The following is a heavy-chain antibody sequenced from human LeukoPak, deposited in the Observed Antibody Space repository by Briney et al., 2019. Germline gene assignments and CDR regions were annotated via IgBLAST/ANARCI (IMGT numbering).Heavy chain of an antibody. CDR2: INAGNGNT. J-gene: IGHJ5*02. CDR1: GYTFTSYA. Sequence: SVKVSCKASGYTFTSYAMHWVRQAPGQRLEWMGWINAGNGNTKYSQKFQGRVTITRDTSASTAYMELSSLRSEDTAVYYCARDSYSSSWYPNWFDPWGQGTLVTVSS. CDR3: ARDSYSSSWYPNWFDP. V-gene: IGHV1-3*01. D-gene: IGHD6-13*01.